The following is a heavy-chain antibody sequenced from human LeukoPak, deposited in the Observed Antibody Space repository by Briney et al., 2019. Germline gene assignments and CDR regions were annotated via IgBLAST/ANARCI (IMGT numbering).Heavy chain of an antibody. V-gene: IGHV4-34*01. Sequence: SETLSLTCAVYGGSFSGYYWSWIRQPPGKGLEWIGEISHSGSTNYNPSLKSRVTISVDTSKNQFSPKLSSVTAADTAVYYCARGTYYYGSGSYNFDYWGQGTLVTVSS. J-gene: IGHJ4*02. CDR2: ISHSGST. CDR3: ARGTYYYGSGSYNFDY. D-gene: IGHD3-10*01. CDR1: GGSFSGYY.